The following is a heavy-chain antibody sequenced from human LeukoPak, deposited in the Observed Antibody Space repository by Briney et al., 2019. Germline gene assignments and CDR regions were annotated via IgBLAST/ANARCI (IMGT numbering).Heavy chain of an antibody. J-gene: IGHJ4*02. CDR3: ARVLAYCGGDCYSGSDY. CDR1: GFTFSSYS. D-gene: IGHD2-21*02. V-gene: IGHV3-21*01. CDR2: ISSSSSYI. Sequence: PGGSLRLSCAASGFTFSSYSMNCVRQAPGKGLEWVSSISSSSSYIYYADSVKGRFTISRDNAKNSLYLQMNSLRAEDTAVYYCARVLAYCGGDCYSGSDYWGQGTLVTVSS.